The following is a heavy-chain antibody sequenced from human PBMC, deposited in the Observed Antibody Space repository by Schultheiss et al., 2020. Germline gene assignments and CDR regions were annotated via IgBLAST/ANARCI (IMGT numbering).Heavy chain of an antibody. CDR3: ARSLVVPAAMLYYYYYYGMDV. Sequence: GGSLRLSCAASGFTFSDYYMSWIRQAPGKGLEWVSYISSSGSTIYYADSVKGRFTISRDNAKNSLYLQMNSLRAEDTAVYYCARSLVVPAAMLYYYYYYGMDVWGQGTTVTVSS. J-gene: IGHJ6*02. D-gene: IGHD2-2*01. CDR1: GFTFSDYY. V-gene: IGHV3-11*04. CDR2: ISSSGSTI.